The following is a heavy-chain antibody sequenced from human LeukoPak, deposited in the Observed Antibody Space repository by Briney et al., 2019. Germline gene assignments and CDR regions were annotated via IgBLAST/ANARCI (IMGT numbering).Heavy chain of an antibody. J-gene: IGHJ6*02. CDR1: GFTFSSYG. Sequence: GGSLRLSCAASGFTFSSYGMHWVRQAPGKGLEWVAVISNDERDKYYADSVKGRFTISRDNSKNTLYLQMNSLRAEDTAVYLCARGPDYYYYHGLDVWGQGTTVTVSS. V-gene: IGHV3-30*03. CDR2: ISNDERDK. CDR3: ARGPDYYYYHGLDV.